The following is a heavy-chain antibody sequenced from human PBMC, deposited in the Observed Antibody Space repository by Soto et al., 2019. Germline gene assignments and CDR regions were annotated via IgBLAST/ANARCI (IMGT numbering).Heavy chain of an antibody. CDR3: ARENYYKMDV. CDR1: RFIFSDYY. V-gene: IGHV3-11*05. Sequence: QVQLVESGGGLVKPGGSLRLSCAANRFIFSDYYITWIRQSPGKGLEWISYISNSGITNYADSVKGRFTISRDNAKNSLYVQMDSLRAEDTAVYYCARENYYKMDVWGQGTTVTVSS. CDR2: ISNSGIT. J-gene: IGHJ6*02.